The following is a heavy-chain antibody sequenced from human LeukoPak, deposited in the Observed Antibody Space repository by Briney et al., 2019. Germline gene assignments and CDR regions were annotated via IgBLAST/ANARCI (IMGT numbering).Heavy chain of an antibody. V-gene: IGHV3-21*01. CDR2: ISSSSSYI. D-gene: IGHD2-2*03. CDR1: GFTFSSYS. CDR3: ARARGYCSSTSCYLGGMDV. Sequence: GGSLRLSCAASGFTFSSYSMNWVRQAPGKGLEWVSSISSSSSYIYYADSVKGRFTISRDNAKNSLYLQMNSLRAEDTAVYYCARARGYCSSTSCYLGGMDVWGKGTTVTVSS. J-gene: IGHJ6*04.